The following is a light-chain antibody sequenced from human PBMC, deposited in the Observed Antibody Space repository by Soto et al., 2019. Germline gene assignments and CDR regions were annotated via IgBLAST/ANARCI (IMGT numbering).Light chain of an antibody. CDR2: EGS. CDR3: CSYAGSSTPVV. Sequence: QSALTQPASVSGSPGQSITISCTGTSSDVGSYNLVSWYQQHPGKAPKLMIYEGSKRPSGVSNRISGSKSGNTASLTISGLQAEDEADYSCCSYAGSSTPVVFGGGTLLTV. CDR1: SSDVGSYNL. V-gene: IGLV2-23*01. J-gene: IGLJ2*01.